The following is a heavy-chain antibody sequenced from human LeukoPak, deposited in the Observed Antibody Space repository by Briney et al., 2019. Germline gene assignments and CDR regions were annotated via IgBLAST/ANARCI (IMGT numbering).Heavy chain of an antibody. CDR3: VRGTPTPGMDY. J-gene: IGHJ4*02. V-gene: IGHV7-4-1*02. D-gene: IGHD3-10*01. Sequence: ASVRVSCKASGYPFSAHFLNWVRQAPGQGLEWMGNIDTTTGNPRYAQDFTGRFVFSLNTSVSTAYLQITSLKADDTAAYYCVRGTPTPGMDYWGQGTQVTVSS. CDR2: IDTTTGNP. CDR1: GYPFSAHF.